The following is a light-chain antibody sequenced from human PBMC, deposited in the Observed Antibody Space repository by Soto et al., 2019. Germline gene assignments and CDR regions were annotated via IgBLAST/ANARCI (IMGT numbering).Light chain of an antibody. J-gene: IGKJ1*01. CDR1: QDIRSNY. CDR3: QQYDSSPWT. V-gene: IGKV3-20*01. Sequence: ETVLTQSPGTLSLSPGERATLSCRASQDIRSNYLAWYRQTPGQAPRLLIYGASKRASGIADRFSVSGSGTDFTLIVSRLAPEDFALYYCQQYDSSPWTFGQGTKVEIK. CDR2: GAS.